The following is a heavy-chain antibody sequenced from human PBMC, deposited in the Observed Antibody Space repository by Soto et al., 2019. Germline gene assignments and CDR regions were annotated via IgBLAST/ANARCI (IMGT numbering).Heavy chain of an antibody. CDR3: AKSISYLNGPDY. D-gene: IGHD2-8*01. CDR2: ISWNDGRI. J-gene: IGHJ4*02. Sequence: EVQLVESGGGLAQPGRSLRLSCAASGFRFEDYAMHWVRQAPGKGLQWVSGISWNDGRIDYADSVKGRFTISRDNARKSLYLQMNSLRIEDTAFYYCAKSISYLNGPDYWGQGTLVTVSS. CDR1: GFRFEDYA. V-gene: IGHV3-9*01.